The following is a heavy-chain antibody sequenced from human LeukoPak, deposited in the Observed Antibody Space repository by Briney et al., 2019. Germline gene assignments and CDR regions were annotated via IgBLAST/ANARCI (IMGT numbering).Heavy chain of an antibody. CDR3: AKRAVTTFSSGFHY. Sequence: GGSLRLSCAGSGFTFSSYGMSWVRQAPGKGLEWVSAIDGSGANTHYADSVKGRFSISRDNSKNMLYLQMNSLRAEDTAVYYCAKRAVTTFSSGFHYWGQGTLVTVSS. CDR1: GFTFSSYG. J-gene: IGHJ4*02. V-gene: IGHV3-23*01. CDR2: IDGSGANT. D-gene: IGHD4-17*01.